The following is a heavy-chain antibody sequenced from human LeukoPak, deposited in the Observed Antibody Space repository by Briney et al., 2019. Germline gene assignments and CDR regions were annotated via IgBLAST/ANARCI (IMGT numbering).Heavy chain of an antibody. J-gene: IGHJ3*02. CDR1: GFTFSSYW. V-gene: IGHV3-7*01. CDR3: ARESSGSYQGGAFDI. D-gene: IGHD1-26*01. CDR2: IKQDGSEK. Sequence: AGGSLRLSCAASGFTFSSYWMSWVRQAPGKGLEWVANIKQDGSEKYYVDSEKGRFTISRDNAKHSLYLQMNSLRAEDTAVYYCARESSGSYQGGAFDIWGQGTMVTVSS.